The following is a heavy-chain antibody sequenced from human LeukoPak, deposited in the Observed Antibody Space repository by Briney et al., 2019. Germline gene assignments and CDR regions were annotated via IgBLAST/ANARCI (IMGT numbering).Heavy chain of an antibody. V-gene: IGHV3-30*02. CDR3: AKSPLLQLWSFDY. CDR1: GFTFSSYW. CDR2: IRYDGSNK. D-gene: IGHD5-18*01. J-gene: IGHJ4*02. Sequence: GGSLRLSCAASGFTFSSYWMHWVRQAPGKGLEWVAFIRYDGSNKYYADSVKGRFTISRDNSKNTLYLQMNSLRAEDTAVYYCAKSPLLQLWSFDYWGQGTLVTVSS.